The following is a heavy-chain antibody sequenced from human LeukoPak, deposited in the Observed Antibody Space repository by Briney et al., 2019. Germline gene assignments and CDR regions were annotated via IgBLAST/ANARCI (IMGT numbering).Heavy chain of an antibody. CDR3: AREGGGSYYATFDY. J-gene: IGHJ4*02. CDR2: ISSSSSYI. Sequence: GGSLRLSCAASGFTFSSYSMNWVRQAPGKGLEWVSSISSSSSYIYYADSVKGRFTISRDNAKNSLYLQMNSLRAEDTAVYYCAREGGGSYYATFDYWGQGTLVTVSS. V-gene: IGHV3-21*01. CDR1: GFTFSSYS. D-gene: IGHD1-26*01.